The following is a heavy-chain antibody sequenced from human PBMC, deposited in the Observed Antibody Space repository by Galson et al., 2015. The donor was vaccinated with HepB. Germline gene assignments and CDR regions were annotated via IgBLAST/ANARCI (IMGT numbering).Heavy chain of an antibody. V-gene: IGHV3-15*01. J-gene: IGHJ4*02. CDR1: GFTFSNAW. Sequence: SLRLSCAGSGFTFSNAWMSWVRQPPGKGLEWVGRIKSRNDGGTTDYGAPVKGRFTISRDDSKNTLYLQMNSLKTEDTAVYYRTTDTGDASFDYWGQGTLVTVSS. D-gene: IGHD1-14*01. CDR3: TTDTGDASFDY. CDR2: IKSRNDGGTT.